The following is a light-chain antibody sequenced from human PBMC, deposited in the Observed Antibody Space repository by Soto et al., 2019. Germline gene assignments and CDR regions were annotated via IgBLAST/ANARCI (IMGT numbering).Light chain of an antibody. CDR1: QSVSGSY. J-gene: IGKJ1*01. Sequence: EILLTQAPGALSLSPGDRATLSCRASQSVSGSYLAWYQQKPGQAPRLLIYDASSRATGIPDRFSGSGSGTDFTLAISSLQSEDFAVYYCQQYNNWPQTFGQGTKVDI. CDR2: DAS. V-gene: IGKV3-20*01. CDR3: QQYNNWPQT.